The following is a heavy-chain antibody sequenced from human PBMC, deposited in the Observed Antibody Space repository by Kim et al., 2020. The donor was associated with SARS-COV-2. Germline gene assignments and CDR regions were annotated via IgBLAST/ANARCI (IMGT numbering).Heavy chain of an antibody. Sequence: GGSLRLSCAASGFTFGSYWMTWVRQAPGKGLEWVANIKQDGTQQYYVDSVRGRFTVSRDGANMYLQMNSLRAEDTAVYYCARTLTGTTESSEYWGRGTLVTVSS. V-gene: IGHV3-7*03. D-gene: IGHD1-1*01. J-gene: IGHJ1*01. CDR2: IKQDGTQQ. CDR3: ARTLTGTTESSEY. CDR1: GFTFGSYW.